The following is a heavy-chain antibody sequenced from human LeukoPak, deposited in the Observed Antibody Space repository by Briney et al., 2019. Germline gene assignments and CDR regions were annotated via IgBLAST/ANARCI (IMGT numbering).Heavy chain of an antibody. CDR1: GFTFSNYG. Sequence: GGSLRLSCAASGFTFSNYGIHWVRQAPGKGLEWVAIIWSDGSNKYYADSVKGRFTISRDNSKNTLYLQMNSLRAEDTAVYYCARALSMGAFYGMDVWGQGTTVIVSS. J-gene: IGHJ6*02. V-gene: IGHV3-33*01. CDR3: ARALSMGAFYGMDV. D-gene: IGHD3-16*01. CDR2: IWSDGSNK.